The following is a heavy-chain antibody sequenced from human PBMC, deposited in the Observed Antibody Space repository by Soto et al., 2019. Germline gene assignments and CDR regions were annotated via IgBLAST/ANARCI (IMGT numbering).Heavy chain of an antibody. CDR2: FDPEDGET. Sequence: ASVKVSCKVSGYTLTELSMHWVRQAPGKGLEWMGGFDPEDGETIYAQKFQGRVTMTEDTSTDTAYMELSSLRSEDTAVYYCAGRPYRSSSGDYWGQGTLVTVYS. CDR3: AGRPYRSSSGDY. CDR1: GYTLTELS. J-gene: IGHJ4*02. D-gene: IGHD6-6*01. V-gene: IGHV1-24*01.